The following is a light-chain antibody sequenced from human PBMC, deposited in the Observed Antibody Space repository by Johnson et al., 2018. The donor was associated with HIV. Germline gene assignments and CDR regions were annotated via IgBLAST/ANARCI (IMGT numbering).Light chain of an antibody. Sequence: QSVLTQPPSVSAAPGQKVTISCSGSSSNIGNNYVSWYQQVPGTAPKLLIYNNNRRHSGFPDRFSGSKSGTSATLCITGLQTGDEDYYYGGTWDSSLRTGFVGTETNVTVL. V-gene: IGLV1-51*01. CDR3: GTWDSSLRTGF. CDR2: NNN. J-gene: IGLJ1*01. CDR1: SSNIGNNY.